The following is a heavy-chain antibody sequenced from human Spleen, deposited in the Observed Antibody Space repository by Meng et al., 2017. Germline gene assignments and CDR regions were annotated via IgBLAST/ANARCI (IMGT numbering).Heavy chain of an antibody. CDR3: ARGYSAWAPYHTFADY. Sequence: ASVKVSCKASGYTFSNYYMQWVRQAPGQGLEWMGIINPEGGSTTYAQKFQGRVTMTRDTSTSTVYMELSSLRSEDTAVYYCARGYSAWAPYHTFADYWGQGTLVTVSS. CDR2: INPEGGST. D-gene: IGHD5-18*01. V-gene: IGHV1-46*01. J-gene: IGHJ4*02. CDR1: GYTFSNYY.